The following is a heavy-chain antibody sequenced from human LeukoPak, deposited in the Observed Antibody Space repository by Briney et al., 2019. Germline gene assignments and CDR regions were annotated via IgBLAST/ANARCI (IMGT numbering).Heavy chain of an antibody. CDR2: IIPIFGTA. Sequence: SVKVSCKASGGTFSSYAISWVRQAPGQGLEWMGGIIPIFGTANYAQKFQGRVTITADESTSTAYMELSSLRSEDTAVYYCASLRIFSSSDVNFDHWGQGTLVTVSS. CDR1: GGTFSSYA. J-gene: IGHJ4*02. V-gene: IGHV1-69*01. D-gene: IGHD6-6*01. CDR3: ASLRIFSSSDVNFDH.